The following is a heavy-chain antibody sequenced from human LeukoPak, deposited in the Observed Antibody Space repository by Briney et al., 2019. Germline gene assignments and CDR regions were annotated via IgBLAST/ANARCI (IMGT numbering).Heavy chain of an antibody. J-gene: IGHJ4*02. D-gene: IGHD3-9*01. Sequence: PGGSLRLSCAASGFTFSNYRMNWVRQAPGKGLEWVSSIDGTSTNIYYADSVKGRFTISRDNAKNSVYLQMNSLRAEDTAVYYCASGRYFDWLIGYWGQGTLVTVSS. V-gene: IGHV3-21*01. CDR3: ASGRYFDWLIGY. CDR1: GFTFSNYR. CDR2: IDGTSTNI.